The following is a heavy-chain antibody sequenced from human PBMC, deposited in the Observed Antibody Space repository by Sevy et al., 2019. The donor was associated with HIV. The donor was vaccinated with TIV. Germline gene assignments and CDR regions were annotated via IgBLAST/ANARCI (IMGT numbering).Heavy chain of an antibody. CDR3: ARAYCSSGSCYSLAY. Sequence: ASVKVSCKASGYTFTSYRINWVRQAPGQGLEWMGWISAHNGDTNYAQKLLGRVTMITDTSTTTAYMELRSLTSDDTAVYYCARAYCSSGSCYSLAYWGQGTLVTVSS. CDR1: GYTFTSYR. CDR2: ISAHNGDT. D-gene: IGHD2-15*01. J-gene: IGHJ4*02. V-gene: IGHV1-18*01.